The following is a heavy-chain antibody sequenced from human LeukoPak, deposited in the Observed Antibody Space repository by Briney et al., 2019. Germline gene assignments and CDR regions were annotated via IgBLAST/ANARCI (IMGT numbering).Heavy chain of an antibody. Sequence: PSETLSLTCTVSGGSISCYYWSWIRQPPGKGLEWIGYIYSSGSTNYNPSLESRVTISVDTSKNQFSLKLSSVTAADTAVYYCAGFEYCGGDCYTDYWGQGTLVTVSS. D-gene: IGHD2-21*02. CDR2: IYSSGST. CDR1: GGSISCYY. J-gene: IGHJ4*02. V-gene: IGHV4-59*08. CDR3: AGFEYCGGDCYTDY.